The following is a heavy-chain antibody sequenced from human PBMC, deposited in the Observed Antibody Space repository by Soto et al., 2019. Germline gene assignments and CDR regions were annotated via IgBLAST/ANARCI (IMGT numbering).Heavy chain of an antibody. V-gene: IGHV3-23*01. CDR3: AKLAAAPTFDSYYYGMDV. CDR2: ISGSGGST. J-gene: IGHJ6*02. Sequence: PGGSLRLSCAASGFTFSSYAMSWVRQAPGKGLEWVSAISGSGGSTYYADSVKGRFTISRDNSKNTLYLQMNSLRAEDTAVYYCAKLAAAPTFDSYYYGMDVWGQGTTVTVSS. CDR1: GFTFSSYA. D-gene: IGHD6-6*01.